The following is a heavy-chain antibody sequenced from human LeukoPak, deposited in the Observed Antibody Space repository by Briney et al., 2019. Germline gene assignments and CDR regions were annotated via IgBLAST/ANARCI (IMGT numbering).Heavy chain of an antibody. V-gene: IGHV4-4*02. D-gene: IGHD1-26*01. CDR3: ARAILVGAPHFQH. CDR1: GFTVSSNY. Sequence: PGGSLRLSCAASGFTVSSNYMSWVRQPPGKGLEWIGEIYHSGSTNYNPSLKSRVTISVDKSKNQFSLKLSSVTAADTAVYYCARAILVGAPHFQHWGQGTLVTASS. CDR2: IYHSGST. J-gene: IGHJ1*01.